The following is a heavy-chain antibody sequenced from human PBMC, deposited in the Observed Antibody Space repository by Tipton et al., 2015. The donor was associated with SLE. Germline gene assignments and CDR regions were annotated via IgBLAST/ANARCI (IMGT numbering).Heavy chain of an antibody. J-gene: IGHJ1*01. Sequence: SLRLSCAVSGFTFSHYAMSWVRQAPGKGLEWVSAISGAGGSTYYADSVKGRFTISGDNYRNTLHLQMNFLTTDDTAVYFCGRGAAAGTAQPLEHWGQGTRLTVSS. CDR1: GFTFSHYA. V-gene: IGHV3-23*01. D-gene: IGHD6-19*01. CDR3: GRGAAAGTAQPLEH. CDR2: ISGAGGST.